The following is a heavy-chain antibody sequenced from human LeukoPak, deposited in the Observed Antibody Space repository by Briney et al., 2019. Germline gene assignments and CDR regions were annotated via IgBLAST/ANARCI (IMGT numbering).Heavy chain of an antibody. CDR2: FYSSTRT. Sequence: PSQTLSLTCTVSGDSLSSGSRYWSWIRQPAGKGLEWIGHFYSSTRTTYNPSLESRVTISGDTAKNQFSLKLDSVTAADTAVYFCARCMSELDYGDYAYYYHMDVWGKGTTVTVSS. CDR3: ARCMSELDYGDYAYYYHMDV. CDR1: GDSLSSGSRY. V-gene: IGHV4-61*09. J-gene: IGHJ6*04. D-gene: IGHD4-17*01.